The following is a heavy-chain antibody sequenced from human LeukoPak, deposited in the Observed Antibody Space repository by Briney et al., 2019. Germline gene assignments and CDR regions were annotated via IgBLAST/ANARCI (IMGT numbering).Heavy chain of an antibody. CDR1: GGSVSSGSYY. D-gene: IGHD6-19*01. Sequence: PSETLSLTCTVSGGSVSSGSYYWGWIRQPPGKGLEWIGGIYYSGSTYYNPSLKSRVTISVDTSKNQFSLKLSSVTAADTAVYYCARGLYSSGWLEDNWFDPWGQGTLVTVSS. CDR3: ARGLYSSGWLEDNWFDP. J-gene: IGHJ5*02. V-gene: IGHV4-39*01. CDR2: IYYSGST.